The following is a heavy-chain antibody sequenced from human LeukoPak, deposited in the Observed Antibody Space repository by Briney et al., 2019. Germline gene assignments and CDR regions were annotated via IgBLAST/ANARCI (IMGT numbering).Heavy chain of an antibody. Sequence: SQTLSLTCTVSGGSISSGGYYWSWIHQHPGKGLEWIGYIYYSGSTYYNPSLKSRVTISVDTSKNQFSLKLSSVTAADTAVYYCARDLGYCTNGVCHTRFDYWGQGTLVAVSS. V-gene: IGHV4-31*03. CDR1: GGSISSGGYY. J-gene: IGHJ4*02. CDR2: IYYSGST. D-gene: IGHD2-8*01. CDR3: ARDLGYCTNGVCHTRFDY.